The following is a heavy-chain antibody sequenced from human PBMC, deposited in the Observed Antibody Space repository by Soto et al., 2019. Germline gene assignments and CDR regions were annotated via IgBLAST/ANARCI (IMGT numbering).Heavy chain of an antibody. CDR1: GFTFSSYT. CDR2: ISGSGGST. CDR3: APNAWEPAVYY. J-gene: IGHJ4*02. D-gene: IGHD1-26*01. V-gene: IGHV3-23*01. Sequence: EVQLLESGGGLVQPGGSLRLSCAASGFTFSSYTMSWVRQAPRKGLEWVSAISGSGGSTYYADSVQGQFTISRDNSKNTLYMQMNSLRADDTALYYGAPNAWEPAVYYWGQGTMVTVSS.